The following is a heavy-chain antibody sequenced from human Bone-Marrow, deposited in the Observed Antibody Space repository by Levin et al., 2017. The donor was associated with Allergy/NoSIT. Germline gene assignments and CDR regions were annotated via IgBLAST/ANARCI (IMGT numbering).Heavy chain of an antibody. CDR3: ARGNSLKHGVWRPSDY. J-gene: IGHJ4*02. V-gene: IGHV1-8*01. CDR1: GYNFNDYD. Sequence: PGESLKISCKASGYNFNDYDINWVRQATGQGLEWMGWMNPDSGNTGYAQKFQGRVIMTRNTSTTAAYMELGSLTSEDTAVYFCARGNSLKHGVWRPSDYWGQGTPVTVSS. CDR2: MNPDSGNT. D-gene: IGHD2-8*01.